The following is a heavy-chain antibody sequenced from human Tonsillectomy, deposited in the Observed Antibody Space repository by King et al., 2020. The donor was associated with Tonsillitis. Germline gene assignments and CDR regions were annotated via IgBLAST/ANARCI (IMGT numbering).Heavy chain of an antibody. Sequence: VQLVESGGGLVKPGGSLRLSCAASGFTFSDYYMSWIRQAPGKGLEWVSYMSSSSTHTNPADSVTGRFTISRDNAENPLYLHMNSLRAEDTAVYYCARAGGGWYDAFDIWGQGTMVTVSS. CDR1: GFTFSDYY. CDR2: MSSSSTHT. CDR3: ARAGGGWYDAFDI. V-gene: IGHV3-11*05. D-gene: IGHD6-19*01. J-gene: IGHJ3*02.